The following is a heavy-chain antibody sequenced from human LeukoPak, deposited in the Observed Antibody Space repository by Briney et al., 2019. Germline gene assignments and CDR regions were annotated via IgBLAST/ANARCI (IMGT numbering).Heavy chain of an antibody. CDR2: ISATGYTP. CDR1: GLIFDNYV. V-gene: IGHV3-23*01. J-gene: IGHJ4*02. CDR3: AKDRSANDY. Sequence: PGGSLRLSCAASGLIFDNYVMSWVRQAPGKGLEWVSGISATGYTPYYADSVKGRFTISRDNSKNTLHLQMDSLRAEDTAVYYCAKDRSANDYWGQGTLVTVSS. D-gene: IGHD4/OR15-4a*01.